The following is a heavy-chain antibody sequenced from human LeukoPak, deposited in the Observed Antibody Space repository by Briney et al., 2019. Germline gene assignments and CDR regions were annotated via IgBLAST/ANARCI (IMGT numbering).Heavy chain of an antibody. V-gene: IGHV5-51*01. Sequence: RGESLKISCKGSGYDFSSYWIAWVRQMPGKGLEWMGIIYPDDSDTRYGPSFQGQVTISADKSISTAYLQWSSLKPSDSAMYYCARRPMVVGRWHFALWGRGTLVTVSS. CDR1: GYDFSSYW. CDR3: ARRPMVVGRWHFAL. J-gene: IGHJ2*01. CDR2: IYPDDSDT. D-gene: IGHD3-10*01.